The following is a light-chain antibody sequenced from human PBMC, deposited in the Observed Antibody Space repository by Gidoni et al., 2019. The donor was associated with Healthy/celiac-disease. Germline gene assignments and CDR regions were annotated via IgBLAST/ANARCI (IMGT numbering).Light chain of an antibody. Sequence: DIQMTQSPSSLSASVGDRVTITCRASQGISNSLAWYQQQPGKAPKLLLYAASRLESGVPSRFSGSGSGTDYTLTISSLQPEDFATYYCQQYYSTAYTFGQGTKLEIK. J-gene: IGKJ2*01. CDR1: QGISNS. V-gene: IGKV1-NL1*01. CDR2: AAS. CDR3: QQYYSTAYT.